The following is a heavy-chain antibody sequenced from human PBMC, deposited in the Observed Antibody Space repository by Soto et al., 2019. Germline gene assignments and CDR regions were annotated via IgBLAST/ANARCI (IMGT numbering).Heavy chain of an antibody. J-gene: IGHJ3*02. CDR3: AREVAADGTFREDVFDI. CDR1: GGTFSNHA. CDR2: IIPIFTTT. D-gene: IGHD6-13*01. Sequence: QVHLVQSGAEVKKPGSSVKVSCKAPGGTFSNHAIEWVRQAPGQGLEWMGRIIPIFTTTNYAQKFQGRVSMTADESTTTAYMELSSLKHDDTAVYYCAREVAADGTFREDVFDIWGQGTLVTVSS. V-gene: IGHV1-69*12.